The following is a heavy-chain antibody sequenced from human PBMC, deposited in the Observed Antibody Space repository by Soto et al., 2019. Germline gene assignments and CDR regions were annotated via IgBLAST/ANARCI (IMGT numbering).Heavy chain of an antibody. V-gene: IGHV4-34*01. D-gene: IGHD2-2*02. CDR3: ARKGVWGYCSSTSCYRKQNWFDP. CDR2: INHSGST. J-gene: IGHJ5*02. Sequence: KTSETLSLTCAVYGGSFSGYYWSWIRQPPGKGLEWIGEINHSGSTNYNPSLKSRVTISVDTSKNQFSLKLSSVTAADTAVYYCARKGVWGYCSSTSCYRKQNWFDPWGQGTLVTVSS. CDR1: GGSFSGYY.